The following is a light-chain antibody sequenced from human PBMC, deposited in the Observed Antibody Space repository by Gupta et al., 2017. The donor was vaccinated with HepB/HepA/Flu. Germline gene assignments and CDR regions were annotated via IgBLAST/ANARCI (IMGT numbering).Light chain of an antibody. CDR2: DSS. J-gene: IGKJ4*01. CDR3: QQRGDWPLT. CDR1: QSVSHY. Sequence: EIVLTHSPATLSLSPGERATLSCRASQSVSHYLEWYQQRPGHAPRLLIYDSSKGSTGVPARFSGSGSGTDFTLTISGLETEDFAVYFCQQRGDWPLTFGGGTKVEIK. V-gene: IGKV3-11*01.